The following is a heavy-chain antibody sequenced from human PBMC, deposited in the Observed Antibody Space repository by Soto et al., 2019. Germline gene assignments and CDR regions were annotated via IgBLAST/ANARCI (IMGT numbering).Heavy chain of an antibody. Sequence: GGSLRLSCAASGFTFSGSAMHWVRQASGKGLEWVGRIRSKANSYATAYAASVKSRFTISRDDSKNTAYLQMNSLETEDTAVYYCTRRDYDFWSGYYSDAFDIWGQGTMVTVS. J-gene: IGHJ3*02. CDR3: TRRDYDFWSGYYSDAFDI. V-gene: IGHV3-73*01. D-gene: IGHD3-3*01. CDR2: IRSKANSYAT. CDR1: GFTFSGSA.